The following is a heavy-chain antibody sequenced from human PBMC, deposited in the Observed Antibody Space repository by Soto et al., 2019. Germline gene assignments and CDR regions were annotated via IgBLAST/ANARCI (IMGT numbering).Heavy chain of an antibody. CDR3: AKPRNPEPVNWFDP. CDR1: GFTFSSYA. Sequence: EVQLLESGGGLVQPGGSLRLSCAASGFTFSSYAMSWVRQAPGKGLEWVSAISGSGGSTYYADSVKGRFTIARKNSKNALYLQMNSLRAEDTAVYYCAKPRNPEPVNWFDPWGQGTLVAVSS. J-gene: IGHJ5*02. CDR2: ISGSGGST. V-gene: IGHV3-23*01.